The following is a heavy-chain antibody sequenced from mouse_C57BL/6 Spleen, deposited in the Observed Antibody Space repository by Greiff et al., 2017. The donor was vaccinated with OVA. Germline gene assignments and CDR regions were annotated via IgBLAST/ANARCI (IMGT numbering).Heavy chain of an antibody. V-gene: IGHV3-6*01. CDR1: GYSITSGYY. CDR3: ARDYEGLY. Sequence: VQLQQSGPGLVKPSQSLSLTCSVTGYSITSGYYWNWIRQFPGNKLEWMGYISYDGSNNYNPSLKNRISITRDTSKNQFFLKLNSVTTEDTATYYCARDYEGLYWGQGTTLTVSS. CDR2: ISYDGSN. D-gene: IGHD1-1*01. J-gene: IGHJ2*01.